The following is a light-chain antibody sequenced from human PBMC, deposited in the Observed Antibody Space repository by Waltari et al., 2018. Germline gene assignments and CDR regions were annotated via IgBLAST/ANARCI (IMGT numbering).Light chain of an antibody. J-gene: IGKJ4*01. Sequence: EIVLTQSPGTLSLSPGERATLSCRASQTVRTTYLAWYQQKPGQAPTLPIYGASSKATGIPDRFSGSGSGTDFSLTISSLEPEDFAVYYFQQYDISPLTFGGGTKVEIK. V-gene: IGKV3-20*01. CDR2: GAS. CDR1: QTVRTTY. CDR3: QQYDISPLT.